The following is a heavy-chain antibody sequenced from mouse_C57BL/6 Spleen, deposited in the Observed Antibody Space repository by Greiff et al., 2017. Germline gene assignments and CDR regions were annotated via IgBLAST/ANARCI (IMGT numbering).Heavy chain of an antibody. V-gene: IGHV5-17*01. Sequence: EVKLMESGGGLVKPGGSLKLSCAASGFTFSDYGMHWVRQAPEKGLEWVAYISSGSSTIYYADTVKGRFTISRDNAKNTLFLQMTSLRSEDTAMYCCAREYYCSSLDYWGQGTTLTVSS. D-gene: IGHD1-1*01. CDR2: ISSGSSTI. CDR3: AREYYCSSLDY. CDR1: GFTFSDYG. J-gene: IGHJ2*01.